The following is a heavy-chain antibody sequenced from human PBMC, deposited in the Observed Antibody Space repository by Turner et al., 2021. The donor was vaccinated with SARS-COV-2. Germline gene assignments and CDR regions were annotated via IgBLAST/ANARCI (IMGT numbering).Heavy chain of an antibody. V-gene: IGHV1-69*02. D-gene: IGHD3-10*01. J-gene: IGHJ4*02. CDR1: GGTLSSYT. CDR2: IIPILVIT. CDR3: ASRWFGELPFDY. Sequence: QVQMLQSGAEVKKPGSSVNVSCKASGGTLSSYTISWGRQAPGQGLTWMGRIIPILVITNNEPKFQGRVTITADKYTRTAYMDLNSLRSEDTAVYYCASRWFGELPFDYWGQGTLVTVSS.